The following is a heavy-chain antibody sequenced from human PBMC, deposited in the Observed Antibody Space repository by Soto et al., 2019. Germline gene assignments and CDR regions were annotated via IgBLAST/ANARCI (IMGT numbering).Heavy chain of an antibody. CDR1: GGSISSGDYY. CDR3: ASVTRYCTGGGCNPNWFDP. Sequence: QVQLQESGPGLVMPSQTLSLTCTVSGGSISSGDYYWSWIRQPPGKGLEWIGCIFYTGSTYYNLSLKSRITISVHTSKSQFSLKLTSVTAAATAVYYCASVTRYCTGGGCNPNWFDPWGQGTLVTVSS. J-gene: IGHJ5*02. CDR2: IFYTGST. V-gene: IGHV4-30-4*01. D-gene: IGHD2-8*02.